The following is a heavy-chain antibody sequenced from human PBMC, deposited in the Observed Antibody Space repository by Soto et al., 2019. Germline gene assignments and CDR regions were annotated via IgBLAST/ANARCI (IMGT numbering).Heavy chain of an antibody. CDR2: IRTKASNYAT. Sequence: DVQLVESGGGLVQPGESLKLSCAASGFTFSGSGIHWVRQASGKGLEWVGHIRTKASNYATEYAASVRGRFTISRDDSKNTAYLQMARLTTEDTAVYYCMETLTPMDVWGQGTTVTVSS. J-gene: IGHJ6*02. D-gene: IGHD4-17*01. CDR3: METLTPMDV. CDR1: GFTFSGSG. V-gene: IGHV3-73*01.